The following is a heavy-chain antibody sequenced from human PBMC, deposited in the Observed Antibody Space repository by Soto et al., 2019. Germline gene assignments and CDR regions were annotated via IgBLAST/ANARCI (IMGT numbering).Heavy chain of an antibody. V-gene: IGHV3-23*01. CDR3: AKAHTTFRGYSYGYGISGWYFDL. J-gene: IGHJ2*01. CDR2: ISGSGGST. D-gene: IGHD5-18*01. Sequence: QPGGSLRLSCAASGFTFSSYAMSWVRQAPGKGLEWVSAISGSGGSTYYADSVKGRFTISRDNSKNTLYLQMNSLRAEDTAVYYCAKAHTTFRGYSYGYGISGWYFDLWGRGTLVTVSS. CDR1: GFTFSSYA.